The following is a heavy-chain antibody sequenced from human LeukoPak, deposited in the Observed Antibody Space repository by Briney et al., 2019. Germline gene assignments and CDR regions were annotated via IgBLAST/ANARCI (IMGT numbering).Heavy chain of an antibody. CDR3: ARVGRDCSSINCYYEDWFDP. Sequence: GASVKVSCKASGYSLASYGITWVREAPGQGGEWMGWISGSTGKTHYAQNVQGRVTMTTDTATSTAYMELRSLGSDDTAVYYCARVGRDCSSINCYYEDWFDPWGQGTLVIVSS. J-gene: IGHJ5*02. D-gene: IGHD2-2*01. V-gene: IGHV1-18*04. CDR1: GYSLASYG. CDR2: ISGSTGKT.